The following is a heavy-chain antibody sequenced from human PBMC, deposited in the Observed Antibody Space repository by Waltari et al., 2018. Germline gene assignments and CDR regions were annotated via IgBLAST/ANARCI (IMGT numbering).Heavy chain of an antibody. Sequence: QLQLQESGPGLVEPSETLSLTCTASGGSLTSSSHFWAWLRRPPGKGLEWIGSIYYSGSTFYNPSLKSRVTISVDTSKNQFSLKLTSVTAADTAEYYCARIGSVNWFDPWGQGILVTASS. V-gene: IGHV4-39*01. CDR3: ARIGSVNWFDP. CDR2: IYYSGST. CDR1: GGSLTSSSHF. D-gene: IGHD3-10*01. J-gene: IGHJ5*02.